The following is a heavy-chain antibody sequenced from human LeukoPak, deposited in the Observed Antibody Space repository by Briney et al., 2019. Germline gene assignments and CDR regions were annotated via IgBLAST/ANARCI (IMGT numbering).Heavy chain of an antibody. V-gene: IGHV1-8*03. CDR1: GYTFTSYD. CDR2: MNPNSGNT. D-gene: IGHD6-19*01. J-gene: IGHJ3*02. CDR3: ARARAVAAKGNAFDI. Sequence: SVTVSCKASGYTFTSYDINWVRQATGQGLEWMGWMNPNSGNTGYAQKFQGRVTITRNTSISTAYMELSSLRSEDTAVYYCARARAVAAKGNAFDIWGQGTMVTVSS.